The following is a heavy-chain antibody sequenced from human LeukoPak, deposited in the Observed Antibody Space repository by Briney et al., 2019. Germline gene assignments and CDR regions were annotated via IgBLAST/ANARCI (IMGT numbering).Heavy chain of an antibody. V-gene: IGHV4-59*01. Sequence: PSETLSLTCTVSGGSISSYYWSWIRQPPGKGLEWIGNIYYSGSTNYNPSLKSRATISLDTSKNQFSLKLNSVTAADTAVYYCARVYYDYVWGSYRDAFDIWGQGTMVTVSS. J-gene: IGHJ3*02. CDR2: IYYSGST. CDR1: GGSISSYY. CDR3: ARVYYDYVWGSYRDAFDI. D-gene: IGHD3-16*01.